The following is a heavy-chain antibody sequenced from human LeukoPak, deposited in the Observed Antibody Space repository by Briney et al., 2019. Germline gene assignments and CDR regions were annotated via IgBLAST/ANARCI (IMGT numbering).Heavy chain of an antibody. CDR2: INHSGST. J-gene: IGHJ2*01. CDR1: GGSFSGYY. Sequence: SETLSLTCAVYGGSFSGYYWSWIRQPPGKGLEWIGEINHSGSTNYNPSLKGRVTISVDTSKNQFSLKLSSVTAADTAVYYCARVGEIQLWLGRYFDLWGRGTLVTVSS. V-gene: IGHV4-34*01. CDR3: ARVGEIQLWLGRYFDL. D-gene: IGHD5-18*01.